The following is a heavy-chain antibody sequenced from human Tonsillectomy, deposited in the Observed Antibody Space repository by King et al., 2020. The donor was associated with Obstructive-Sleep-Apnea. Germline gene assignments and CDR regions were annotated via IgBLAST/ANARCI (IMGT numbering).Heavy chain of an antibody. V-gene: IGHV3-23*04. D-gene: IGHD3-3*01. CDR1: GFTFSSYA. CDR2: ISGSGGST. Sequence: VQLVESGGGLVQPGGSLRLSCAASGFTFSSYAMSWVRQAPGKGLEWVSAISGSGGSTYYADSVKGRFTSSIDNSKNTLYLQMNSLRAEDTAVYYCAKVSTYYDFWSGYGTEFDYWGQGTLVTVSS. CDR3: AKVSTYYDFWSGYGTEFDY. J-gene: IGHJ4*02.